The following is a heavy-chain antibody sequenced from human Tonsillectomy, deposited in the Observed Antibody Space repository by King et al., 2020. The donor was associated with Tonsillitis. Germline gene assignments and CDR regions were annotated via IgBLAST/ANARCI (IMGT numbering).Heavy chain of an antibody. CDR3: ARDNAVAAAGKDY. CDR1: GFTFSSYS. Sequence: VQLVESGGGLVKPGGSLRLSCAASGFTFSSYSMNWVRQAPGKGLEWVSSISSSSSYIYYADSVKGRFTISRDNAKNSLYLQMNSLRAEDTAVYYCARDNAVAAAGKDYWGQGTLVTVSS. CDR2: ISSSSSYI. D-gene: IGHD6-13*01. V-gene: IGHV3-21*01. J-gene: IGHJ4*02.